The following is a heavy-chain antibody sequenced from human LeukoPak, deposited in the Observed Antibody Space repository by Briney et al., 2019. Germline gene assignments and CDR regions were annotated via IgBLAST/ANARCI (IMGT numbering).Heavy chain of an antibody. V-gene: IGHV1-8*01. CDR2: MNPNSGNT. Sequence: ASVKVSCKASGYTFTSYDINWVRQATGQGLEWMGWMNPNSGNTGYAQKFQGRVTMTRNTSISTAYMELSSLRSEDTAVYYCARTQYCSGGSCHLVIDYWGQGTLVTVSS. J-gene: IGHJ4*02. D-gene: IGHD2-15*01. CDR1: GYTFTSYD. CDR3: ARTQYCSGGSCHLVIDY.